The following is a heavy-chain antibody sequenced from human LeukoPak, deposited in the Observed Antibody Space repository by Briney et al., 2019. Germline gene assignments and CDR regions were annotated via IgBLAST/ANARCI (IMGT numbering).Heavy chain of an antibody. J-gene: IGHJ4*02. Sequence: SRTPSLTCALSGDSVSSISVAWSWIRQPPSSGIEWLGRTYYRSKWYYDYTVSVKSQITINPLTSKNQFSLLLNSVPPEDTALYYCVRYSGWFYFDYWAQASLVT. CDR2: TYYRSKWYY. D-gene: IGHD6-19*01. CDR3: VRYSGWFYFDY. V-gene: IGHV6-1*01. CDR1: GDSVSSISVA.